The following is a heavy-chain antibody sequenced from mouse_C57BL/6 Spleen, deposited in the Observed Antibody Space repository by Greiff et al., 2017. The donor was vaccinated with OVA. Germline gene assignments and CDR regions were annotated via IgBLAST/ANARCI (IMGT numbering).Heavy chain of an antibody. CDR2: IDPSDSYT. V-gene: IGHV1-50*01. CDR3: ARYAMDY. Sequence: VQLKESGAELVKPGASVKLSCKASGYTFTSYWMQWVKQRPGQGLEWIGEIDPSDSYTNYTQKFKGKATLTVDTSSSTAYMQLSSLTSEDSAVYYCARYAMDYWGQGTSVTVSS. CDR1: GYTFTSYW. J-gene: IGHJ4*01.